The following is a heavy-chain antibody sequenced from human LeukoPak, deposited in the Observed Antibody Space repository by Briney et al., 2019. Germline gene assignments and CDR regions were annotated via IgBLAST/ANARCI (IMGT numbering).Heavy chain of an antibody. CDR1: GGSFSGYY. V-gene: IGHV4-34*01. CDR2: INHSGST. J-gene: IGHJ5*02. Sequence: SETLSLTCAVYGGSFSGYYWSWIRQPPGKGLEWIGEINHSGSTNYNPSLKSRVTISVDTSKNQFSLKLSSVTAADTAVYYCARHLSIAAAQHRGGFDPWGQGTLVTVSS. CDR3: ARHLSIAAAQHRGGFDP. D-gene: IGHD6-13*01.